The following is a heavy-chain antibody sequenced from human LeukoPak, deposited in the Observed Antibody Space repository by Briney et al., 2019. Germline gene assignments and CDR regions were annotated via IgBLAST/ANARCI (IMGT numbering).Heavy chain of an antibody. CDR3: TSSFGQLSFFDY. CDR2: IRGKACGASS. V-gene: IGHV3-49*04. J-gene: IGHJ4*02. CDR1: GFTFGGYS. Sequence: GGSLRLSCSTSGFTFGGYSMSWVRQAPGKGLEWVGFIRGKACGASSEYAASVKGRFTISRDDSKSIAYLQMNSLKTEDTAVYYCTSSFGQLSFFDYWGEGTLVTVSS. D-gene: IGHD3-10*01.